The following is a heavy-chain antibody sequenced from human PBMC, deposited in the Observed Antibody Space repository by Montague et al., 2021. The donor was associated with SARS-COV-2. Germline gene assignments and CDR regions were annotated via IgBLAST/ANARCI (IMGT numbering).Heavy chain of an antibody. CDR2: ITYSGAT. D-gene: IGHD3-10*01. J-gene: IGHJ6*02. CDR3: ARHERFDHYYGMDV. Sequence: SETLSLTCTVSGVSISTDYWTWILQPPGKGLEWIGYITYSGATNYNPSSTSRVIMTLDTSKNQLSLKVSSVTATDTAVYYCARHERFDHYYGMDVWGRGTTVTVSS. V-gene: IGHV4-59*08. CDR1: GVSISTDY.